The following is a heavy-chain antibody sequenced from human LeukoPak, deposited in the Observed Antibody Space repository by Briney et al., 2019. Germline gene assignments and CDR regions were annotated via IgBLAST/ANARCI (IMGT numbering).Heavy chain of an antibody. CDR3: ARDRGDYDSSGYYYVDAFDI. CDR1: GYTFTGYY. Sequence: GASVKVSCKASGYTFTGYYMHWVRQAPGQGLEWMGWISAYNGNTNYAQKLQGRVTMTTDTSTSTAYMELRSLRSDDTAVYYCARDRGDYDSSGYYYVDAFDIWGQGTMVTVSS. J-gene: IGHJ3*02. V-gene: IGHV1-18*04. D-gene: IGHD3-22*01. CDR2: ISAYNGNT.